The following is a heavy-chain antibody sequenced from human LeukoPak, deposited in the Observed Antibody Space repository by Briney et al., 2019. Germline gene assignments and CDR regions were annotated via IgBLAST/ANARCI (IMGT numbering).Heavy chain of an antibody. V-gene: IGHV3-49*03. J-gene: IGHJ3*02. D-gene: IGHD2-2*02. CDR2: IRSKAYGGTT. CDR1: GFTFGDYA. Sequence: TGGSLRLSCTASGFTFGDYAMSWFRQAPGKGLEWVGFIRSKAYGGTTEYAASVKGRFTISRDDSESIAYLQMNSLKTEDTAVYYCTREYTLLAFDIWGQGTMVTVSS. CDR3: TREYTLLAFDI.